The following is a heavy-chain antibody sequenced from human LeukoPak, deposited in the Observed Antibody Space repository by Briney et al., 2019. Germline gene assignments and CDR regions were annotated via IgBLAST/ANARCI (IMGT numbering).Heavy chain of an antibody. J-gene: IGHJ6*02. CDR1: GYTFTGYY. CDR2: IIPVLGIA. D-gene: IGHD1-26*01. Sequence: SVKVSCTASGYTFTGYYMHWVRQAPGQGLEWMGRIIPVLGIANYAQKFQGRVTITADKSTSTAYMELSSLRSEDTAVYYCARRLGDGMDVWGQGTTVTVSS. V-gene: IGHV1-69*02. CDR3: ARRLGDGMDV.